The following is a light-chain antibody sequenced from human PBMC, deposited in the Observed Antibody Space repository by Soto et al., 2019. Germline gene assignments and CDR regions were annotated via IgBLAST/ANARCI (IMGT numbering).Light chain of an antibody. V-gene: IGKV1-39*01. CDR2: AAS. CDR1: QSISSC. CDR3: PQSYSTPET. Sequence: DIQMTQSPSSLSASVGDRVTITCRGSQSISSCLNWYQQKAGKAPRLLIYAASSLQSGVPSRFSASGSGTDFTLTISSLQPEDFATYYCPQSYSTPETFGQGTKVEIK. J-gene: IGKJ1*01.